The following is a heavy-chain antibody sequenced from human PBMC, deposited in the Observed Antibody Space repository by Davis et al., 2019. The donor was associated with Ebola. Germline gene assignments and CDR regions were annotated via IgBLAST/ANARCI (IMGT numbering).Heavy chain of an antibody. Sequence: GESLKISCAASGFTVSSNYMSWVRQAPGKGLAWVSYISSSSSYTNYADSVKGRFTISRDNAKNSLYLQMNSLRAEDTAVYYCARDLTIFGGMDVWGQGTTVTVSS. D-gene: IGHD3-3*01. CDR2: ISSSSSYT. V-gene: IGHV3-11*06. CDR1: GFTVSSNY. CDR3: ARDLTIFGGMDV. J-gene: IGHJ6*02.